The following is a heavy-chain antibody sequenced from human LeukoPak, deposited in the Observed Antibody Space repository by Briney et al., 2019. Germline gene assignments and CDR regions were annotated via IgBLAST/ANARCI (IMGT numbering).Heavy chain of an antibody. CDR1: GVSISSSNSY. V-gene: IGHV4-61*05. D-gene: IGHD2-2*03. Sequence: SETLSLTCTVSGVSISSSNSYWGWIRQPPGKGPEWIGYIYYSGSTNYNPSLKSRVTISVDTSKNQFSLKLSSVTAADTAVYYCARLGVGVGIVVVPAAIEEYYFDYWGQGTLVTVSS. CDR3: ARLGVGVGIVVVPAAIEEYYFDY. CDR2: IYYSGST. J-gene: IGHJ4*02.